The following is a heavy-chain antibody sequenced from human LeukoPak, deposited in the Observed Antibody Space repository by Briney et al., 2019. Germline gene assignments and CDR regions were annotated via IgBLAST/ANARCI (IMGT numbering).Heavy chain of an antibody. Sequence: ASVKVSCKASGYTFTGYYMHWVRQAPGQGLEWMGWINPNSGGTNYAQKFQGRVTMTRDTFISTAYMGLSRLRSDDTAVYYCARGLSDYYDSSGYSPFDYWGQGTLVTVSS. CDR3: ARGLSDYYDSSGYSPFDY. D-gene: IGHD3-22*01. V-gene: IGHV1-2*02. CDR2: INPNSGGT. CDR1: GYTFTGYY. J-gene: IGHJ4*02.